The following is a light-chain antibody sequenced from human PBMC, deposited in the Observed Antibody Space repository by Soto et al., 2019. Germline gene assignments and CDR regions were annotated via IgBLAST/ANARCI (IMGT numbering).Light chain of an antibody. V-gene: IGKV3-20*01. CDR1: GSGRGH. CDR2: GAS. J-gene: IGKJ1*01. CDR3: QHYGSLLWT. Sequence: EIVFTQSPGTLSLSPGERVTLSCSASGSGRGHLAWYQQKPGQAPRALIYGASSRETGIPDRFSGSGAGTACTLTITRLEPEDVAMNYCQHYGSLLWTFGQGTKVDIK.